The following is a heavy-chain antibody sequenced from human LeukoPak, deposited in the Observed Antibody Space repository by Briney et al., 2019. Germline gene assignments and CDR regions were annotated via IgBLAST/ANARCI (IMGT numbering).Heavy chain of an antibody. J-gene: IGHJ6*03. D-gene: IGHD5-18*01. V-gene: IGHV1-69*13. CDR3: ARDRGYSYAKKSSEYYYMDV. CDR1: RGTFSSYA. CDR2: IIPIFGTA. Sequence: SVKVSCKASRGTFSSYAISWVRQAPGQGLEWMGRIIPIFGTANYAQKFQGRVTITADESTSTAYMELSSLRSEDTAVYYCARDRGYSYAKKSSEYYYMDVWGKGTTVTVSS.